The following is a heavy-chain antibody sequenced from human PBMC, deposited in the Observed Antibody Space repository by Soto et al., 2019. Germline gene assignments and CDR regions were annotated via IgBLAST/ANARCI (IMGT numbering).Heavy chain of an antibody. V-gene: IGHV1-18*04. Sequence: ASVKVSCKASGYTFTSYGISWVRQAPGQGLEWMGWISAYNGNTNYAQKLQGRVTMTTDTSTSTAYMELRSLRSDDTAVYYCARVIHYGILTGRSYGMDVWGQGTTVTVSS. J-gene: IGHJ6*02. CDR3: ARVIHYGILTGRSYGMDV. D-gene: IGHD3-9*01. CDR2: ISAYNGNT. CDR1: GYTFTSYG.